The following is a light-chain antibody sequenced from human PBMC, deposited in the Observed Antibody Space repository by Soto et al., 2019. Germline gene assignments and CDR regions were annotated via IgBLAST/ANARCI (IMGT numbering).Light chain of an antibody. CDR1: QSVLYSSNNKNY. V-gene: IGKV4-1*01. CDR3: QQYLNTPYT. CDR2: WAS. J-gene: IGKJ2*01. Sequence: DIVMTQSPDSLAVSLGERATINCKSSQSVLYSSNNKNYLAWYQQKPRQPPKLLIYWASTRESGVPDRFSGSGSGTDFTPTISSLQAEDVAVYYCQQYLNTPYTFGQGTKREIK.